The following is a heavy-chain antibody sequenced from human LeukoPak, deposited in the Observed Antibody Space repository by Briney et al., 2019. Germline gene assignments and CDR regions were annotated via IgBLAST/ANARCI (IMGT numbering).Heavy chain of an antibody. J-gene: IGHJ4*02. CDR2: ISYTGIT. D-gene: IGHD2-2*01. CDR3: ARHYSADVVLDF. CDR1: GGSINGYF. V-gene: IGHV4-59*08. Sequence: SETLSLTCSVSGGSINGYFGSWIRQPPGKGLEWIGYISYTGITKYNPSLKSRVTMSLDTSKNQFSLKLSSLTAADTAVYYCARHYSADVVLDFWGQGTLVTVSS.